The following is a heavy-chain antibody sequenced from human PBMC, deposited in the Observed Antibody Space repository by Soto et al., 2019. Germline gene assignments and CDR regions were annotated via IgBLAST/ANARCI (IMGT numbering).Heavy chain of an antibody. CDR1: GGSVNNGTYY. Sequence: QVQLQESGPGLVKPSETLSLTCTVSGGSVNNGTYYWIWIRQPPGKGLEWIAYIHYSGGTNYNPSLMRGXXIXVXASKNQFPRRLRSVTAADTAVYYCARRIVGSSAFDVWGQGTMVTVSS. CDR3: ARRIVGSSAFDV. D-gene: IGHD1-26*01. V-gene: IGHV4-61*01. CDR2: IHYSGGT. J-gene: IGHJ3*01.